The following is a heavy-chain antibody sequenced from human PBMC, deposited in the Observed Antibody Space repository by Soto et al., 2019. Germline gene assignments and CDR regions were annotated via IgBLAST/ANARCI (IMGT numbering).Heavy chain of an antibody. Sequence: QVQLVQSGAEVKKPGASVKVSCKASGYTFTSYGISWVRQAPGQGLEWMGWISAYNGNTKYAKKLQGKETMATDTFTGTAYKELKSLRFKVTDVFSFARNSPPVDYWGQGTLVTVSS. J-gene: IGHJ4*02. CDR3: ARNSPPVDY. V-gene: IGHV1-18*01. CDR1: GYTFTSYG. CDR2: ISAYNGNT.